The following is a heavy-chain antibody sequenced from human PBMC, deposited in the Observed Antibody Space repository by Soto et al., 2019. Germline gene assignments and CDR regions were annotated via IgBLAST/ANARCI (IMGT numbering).Heavy chain of an antibody. CDR2: ISYDGSNK. J-gene: IGHJ4*02. V-gene: IGHV3-30*18. CDR1: GFTFSSYG. CDR3: AKSGELFGYFDY. Sequence: GGSLRLSCAASGFTFSSYGMHWVRQAPGKGLEWVAVISYDGSNKYYADSVKGRFTITRDNSKNTLYLQMNSLRAEVYSVYYYAKSGELFGYFDYWGQGTLVTVSS. D-gene: IGHD3-10*01.